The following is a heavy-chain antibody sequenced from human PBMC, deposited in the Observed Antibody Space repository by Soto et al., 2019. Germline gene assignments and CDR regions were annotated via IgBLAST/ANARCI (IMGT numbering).Heavy chain of an antibody. D-gene: IGHD3-3*01. V-gene: IGHV3-15*07. CDR2: IKSKTDGGTT. J-gene: IGHJ6*02. Sequence: GGSLRLSCAASGFTFSNAWMNWVRQAPGKGLEWVGRIKSKTDGGTTDYAAPVKGRFTISRDDSKNTLYLQMNSLKTEDTAVYYCTTGRGPHYDFWSGYLSYYGMDVWGQGTTVTVSS. CDR3: TTGRGPHYDFWSGYLSYYGMDV. CDR1: GFTFSNAW.